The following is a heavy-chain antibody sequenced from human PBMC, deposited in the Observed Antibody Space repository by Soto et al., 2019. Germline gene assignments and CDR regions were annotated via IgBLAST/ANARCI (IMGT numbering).Heavy chain of an antibody. J-gene: IGHJ4*02. CDR3: AREAVDIVAATYHFDY. Sequence: PGGSLRLSCAASGFTFSSYSMNWVRQAPGKGLEWVSSISSSSSYIYQADSVKGRFTISRDNAKNSLHLQMNSLRAEDTAVYYCAREAVDIVAATYHFDYWGQGTLVTVSS. V-gene: IGHV3-21*01. D-gene: IGHD5-12*01. CDR1: GFTFSSYS. CDR2: ISSSSSYI.